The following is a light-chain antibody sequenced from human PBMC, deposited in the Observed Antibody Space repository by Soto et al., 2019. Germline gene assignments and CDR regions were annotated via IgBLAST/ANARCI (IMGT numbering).Light chain of an antibody. CDR3: QQSYSTPIA. V-gene: IGKV1-39*01. J-gene: IGKJ5*01. CDR1: QSISNY. Sequence: DIQMTQSPSSLSASVGDRVTITCRASQSISNYLNWYQQKAGKVPKLLIYGASSLQSGVPSRFSGSGSGADFTLTISSLQPEDFATYYCQQSYSTPIAFGQGTRLEI. CDR2: GAS.